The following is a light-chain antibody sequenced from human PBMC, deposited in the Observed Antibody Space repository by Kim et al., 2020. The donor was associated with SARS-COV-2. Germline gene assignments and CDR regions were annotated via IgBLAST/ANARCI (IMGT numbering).Light chain of an antibody. V-gene: IGLV2-14*01. CDR1: SSDVGGYNY. CDR2: DVS. CDR3: SSYTSSSTLV. J-gene: IGLJ2*01. Sequence: QSALTQPASVSGSPGQSITISCTVTSSDVGGYNYVSWYQQHPGKAPKLMIYDVSKRPSGVSNRFSGSKSGNTASLTISGLQAEDEADYYCSSYTSSSTLVFGGGTQLTVL.